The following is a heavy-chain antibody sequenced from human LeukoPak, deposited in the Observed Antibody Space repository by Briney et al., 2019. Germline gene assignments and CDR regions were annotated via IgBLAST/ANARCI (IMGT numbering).Heavy chain of an antibody. CDR3: AKGGYTYGGRLFDY. J-gene: IGHJ4*02. CDR1: GFTFDDYV. Sequence: GGSLRLSCAASGFTFDDYVMHWVRQAPGKGLEWVSFISGDGGATYYADSAKGRFTISRDNGRKSLYLQMDSLRTEDTALYCCAKGGYTYGGRLFDYWGQGTLVTVSS. D-gene: IGHD5-18*01. V-gene: IGHV3-43*02. CDR2: ISGDGGAT.